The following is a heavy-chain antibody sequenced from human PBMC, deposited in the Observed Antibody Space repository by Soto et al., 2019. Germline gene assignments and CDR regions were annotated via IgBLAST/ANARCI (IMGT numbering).Heavy chain of an antibody. CDR1: GFTFSSSA. Sequence: GASVKVSCKASGFTFSSSAVQRVRQARGQRLEWIGWIVLGNGNTNYAQKFQERVTITRDMSTSTAYMEVRSLTSDDTAVYYCATRIGNIGWYCLDTWGQGTLVTVSS. CDR3: ATRIGNIGWYCLDT. V-gene: IGHV1-58*01. CDR2: IVLGNGNT. D-gene: IGHD6-19*01. J-gene: IGHJ1*01.